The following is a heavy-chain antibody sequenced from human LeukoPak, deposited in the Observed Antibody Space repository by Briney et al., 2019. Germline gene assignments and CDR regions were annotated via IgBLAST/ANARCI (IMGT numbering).Heavy chain of an antibody. D-gene: IGHD6-19*01. J-gene: IGHJ4*02. CDR1: GFTLSNAW. CDR2: IKSKTDGGTT. Sequence: GGSLRLSCAASGFTLSNAWMSWVRQAPGKGLEWVGRIKSKTDGGTTDYAAPVKGRFTISRDDSKNTLYLQMNSLKTEDTAVYYCATGGSSGWTFNYWGQGTLVTVSS. CDR3: ATGGSSGWTFNY. V-gene: IGHV3-15*01.